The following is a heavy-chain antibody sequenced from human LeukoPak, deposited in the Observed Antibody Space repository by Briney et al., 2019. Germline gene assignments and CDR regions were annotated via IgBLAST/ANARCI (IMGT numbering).Heavy chain of an antibody. CDR3: ARDPVDGYSHYDF. Sequence: ASVTVSCKASGYTLTDHHLIWVRQAPGQGLEWVGWTRPNSGGIHYAQEFQGRVTLTRDTSISTAYMEVTRLTSDDTAIYYCARDPVDGYSHYDFWGQGTLVTVSS. J-gene: IGHJ4*02. V-gene: IGHV1-2*02. D-gene: IGHD5-24*01. CDR2: TRPNSGGI. CDR1: GYTLTDHH.